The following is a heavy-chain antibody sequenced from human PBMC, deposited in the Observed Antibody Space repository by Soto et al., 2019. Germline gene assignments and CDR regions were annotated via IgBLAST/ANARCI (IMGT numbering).Heavy chain of an antibody. J-gene: IGHJ3*02. V-gene: IGHV1-69*06. CDR1: GGTLSDHG. CDR2: TIPVFDTA. CDR3: PRGVYGSRNYYSGPSAFDI. D-gene: IGHD3-10*01. Sequence: QVQLEQSGAEVKKPGSSVKVSCKASGGTLSDHGVSWLRQAPGQGLEWVGGTIPVFDTAKYAQKFQGRVTIAADKSTNIVDMELRRLSSEDKALYYCPRGVYGSRNYYSGPSAFDIWGQGTVVIVSS.